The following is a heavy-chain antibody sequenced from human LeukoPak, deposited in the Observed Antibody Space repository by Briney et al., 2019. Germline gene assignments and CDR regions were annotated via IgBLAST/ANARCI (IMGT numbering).Heavy chain of an antibody. V-gene: IGHV3-73*01. CDR3: TANGDNSDF. D-gene: IGHD2-21*02. CDR1: GFSLTDSS. Sequence: GGSLRLSCAASGFSLTDSSVHWVRQASGKALEWLGRIRNKASTYATAYAASVRGRFTISRDDSKHTAYLQMNSLKTDDTAVYYCTANGDNSDFWGQGTLVTVSS. J-gene: IGHJ4*02. CDR2: IRNKASTYAT.